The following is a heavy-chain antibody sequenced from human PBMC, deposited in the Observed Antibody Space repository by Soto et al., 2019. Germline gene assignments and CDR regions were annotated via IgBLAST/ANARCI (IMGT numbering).Heavy chain of an antibody. D-gene: IGHD1-7*01. Sequence: GGSLRLSCAASGFTFSSYGMHWVRQAPGKGLEWVAVIWYDGSNKYYADSVKGRFTISRDNSKNTLYLQMNSLRAEDTAVYYCAKPLELVADASDIWGQGTMVTVSS. CDR1: GFTFSSYG. CDR2: IWYDGSNK. CDR3: AKPLELVADASDI. J-gene: IGHJ3*02. V-gene: IGHV3-33*06.